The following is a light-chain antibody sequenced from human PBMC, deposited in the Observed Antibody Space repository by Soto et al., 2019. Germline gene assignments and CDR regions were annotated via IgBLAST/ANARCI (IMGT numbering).Light chain of an antibody. Sequence: DIVITKTPLSLAVAPGEPSSISCRSRQSLLNRNGTTYLDWYLQKPGQSPQLLIYTLSYRASGVPDRFSGSGSGTDFTLKISRVEAEDVGVYYCMKRKEFPVTCGGGNKGDIK. CDR1: QSLLNRNGTTY. CDR2: TLS. V-gene: IGKV2-40*01. CDR3: MKRKEFPVT. J-gene: IGKJ4*01.